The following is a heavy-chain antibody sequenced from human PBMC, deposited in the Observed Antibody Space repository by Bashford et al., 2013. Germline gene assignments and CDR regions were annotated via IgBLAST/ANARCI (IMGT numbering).Heavy chain of an antibody. V-gene: IGHV4-4*02. Sequence: SETLSLTCAVTGGSISSDKWWSWVRQSPGKGLEWIGEIFHSGITNYNPSLKSRVTISVDKSKNQFSLKLSSVTAADTAVYYCARAFPFCMDVWGQGTTVTVSS. CDR2: IFHSGIT. D-gene: IGHD2-21*01. CDR1: GGSISSDKW. CDR3: ARAFPFCMDV. J-gene: IGHJ6*02.